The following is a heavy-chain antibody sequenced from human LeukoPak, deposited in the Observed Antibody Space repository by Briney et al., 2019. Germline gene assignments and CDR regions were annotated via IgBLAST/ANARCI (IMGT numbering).Heavy chain of an antibody. D-gene: IGHD3-9*01. CDR3: ARDQAATNTQVRFCLD. Sequence: ASVKVSCKASGYTFTSYGISWVRQAPGQGLAWMGWSSAYNGNTNYAQKLQGRVTMTTDTSTSTAYMELRGLRSDDTAVYYCARDQAATNTQVRFCLDWGQGTLVTVSS. CDR1: GYTFTSYG. V-gene: IGHV1-18*01. J-gene: IGHJ4*02. CDR2: SSAYNGNT.